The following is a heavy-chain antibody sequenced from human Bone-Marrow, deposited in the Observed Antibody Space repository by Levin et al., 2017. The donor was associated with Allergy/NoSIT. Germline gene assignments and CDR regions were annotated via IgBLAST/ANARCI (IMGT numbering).Heavy chain of an antibody. CDR1: GYSFTSYW. CDR2: IYPGDSDT. Sequence: SGGSLRLSCKGSGYSFTSYWIGWVRQMPGKGLEWMGIIYPGDSDTRYSPSFQGQVTISADKSISTAYLQWSSLKASDTAMYYCARPPTGPDYYYYGMDVWGQGTTVTVSS. J-gene: IGHJ6*02. CDR3: ARPPTGPDYYYYGMDV. V-gene: IGHV5-51*01. D-gene: IGHD3-10*01.